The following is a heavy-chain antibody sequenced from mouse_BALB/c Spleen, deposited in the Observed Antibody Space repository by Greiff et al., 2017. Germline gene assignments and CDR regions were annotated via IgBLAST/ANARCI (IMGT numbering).Heavy chain of an antibody. CDR2: INPSTGYT. Sequence: VQLQQSGAELAKPGASVKMSCKASGYTFTSYWMHWVKQRPGQGLEWIGYINPSTGYTEYNQKFKDKATLTADKSSSTAYMQLSSLTSEDSAVYYCARDYDYDRYAMDYWGQGTSVTVSS. CDR1: GYTFTSYW. D-gene: IGHD2-4*01. V-gene: IGHV1-7*01. CDR3: ARDYDYDRYAMDY. J-gene: IGHJ4*01.